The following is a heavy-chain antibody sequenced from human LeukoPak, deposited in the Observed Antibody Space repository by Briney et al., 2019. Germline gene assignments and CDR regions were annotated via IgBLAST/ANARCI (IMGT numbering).Heavy chain of an antibody. V-gene: IGHV4-30-2*01. CDR1: GGSISSGGYS. J-gene: IGHJ4*02. Sequence: SETLSLTCAVSGGSISSGGYSWSWIRQPPGKGLEWIGYIYHSGSTYYNPSLKSRVTISVDRSKNQFSLKLSSVTAADTAVYYCARGMHYYGSGSGYYFDYWGQGTLVTVSS. CDR2: IYHSGST. CDR3: ARGMHYYGSGSGYYFDY. D-gene: IGHD3-10*01.